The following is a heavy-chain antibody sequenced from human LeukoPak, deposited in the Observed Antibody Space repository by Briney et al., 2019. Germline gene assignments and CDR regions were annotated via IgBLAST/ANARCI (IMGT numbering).Heavy chain of an antibody. CDR1: GFTFSSYA. J-gene: IGHJ4*02. D-gene: IGHD1-26*01. CDR2: ISYDGSNK. V-gene: IGHV3-30-3*01. CDR3: ARDSVGATNYFDY. Sequence: PGRSLRLSCAASGFTFSSYAMHWVRQAPGKGPEWVAVISYDGSNKYYADSVKGRFTISRDNSKNTLYLQMNSLRAEDTAVYYCARDSVGATNYFDYWGQGTLVTVSS.